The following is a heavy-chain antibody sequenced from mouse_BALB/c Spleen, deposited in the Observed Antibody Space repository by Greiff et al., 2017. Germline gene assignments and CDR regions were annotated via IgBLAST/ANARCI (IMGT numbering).Heavy chain of an antibody. V-gene: IGHV5-4*02. J-gene: IGHJ2*01. CDR1: GFTFSDYY. CDR3: ATLDY. CDR2: ISDGGSYT. Sequence: EVQGVESGGGLVKPGGSLKLSCAASGFTFSDYYMYWVRQTPEKRLEWVATISDGGSYTYYPDSVKGRFTISRDNAKNNLYLQMSSLKSEDTAMYYCATLDYWGQGTTLTVSS.